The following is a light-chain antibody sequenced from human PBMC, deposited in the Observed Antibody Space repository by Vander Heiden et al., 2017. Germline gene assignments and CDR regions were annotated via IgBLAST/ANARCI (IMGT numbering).Light chain of an antibody. CDR3: QQYENLPYT. J-gene: IGKJ2*01. CDR1: HDISNY. Sequence: DIQMTQSPSSLSASVGDRVTITCQASHDISNYLNWYQQKPGKAPKLLIYDASNLETGVPSRFSGRGSGTDFTFTISSLQPEDIATYYCQQYENLPYTFGQGTKLEIK. V-gene: IGKV1-33*01. CDR2: DAS.